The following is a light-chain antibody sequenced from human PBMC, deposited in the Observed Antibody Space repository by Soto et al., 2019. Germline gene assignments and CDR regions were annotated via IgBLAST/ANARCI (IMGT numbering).Light chain of an antibody. Sequence: EIVLTDSPGAVYLSRVERGSRRCRASQSVSSNHLAGYQQKPGQAPRLLIYGGSSRATGIPVRFTGSGSETDFTLTITRLEPEDFAVYYCQQYSSSRTFGQGTKVDIK. CDR3: QQYSSSRT. CDR2: GGS. J-gene: IGKJ1*01. CDR1: QSVSSNH. V-gene: IGKV3-20*01.